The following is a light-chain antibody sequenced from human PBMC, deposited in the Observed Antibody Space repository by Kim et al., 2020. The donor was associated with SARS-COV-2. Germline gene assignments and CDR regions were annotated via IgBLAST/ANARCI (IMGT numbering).Light chain of an antibody. V-gene: IGLV1-44*01. CDR2: SSN. J-gene: IGLJ3*02. Sequence: ELTQPPSASGTPGQSVTISCSGSSSNIGGNTVNWYRQLPGTAPKLLIYSSNQRPSGVPDRFSGSKFGNSASLAISGLQTEDETDYYCSTWDDRLNGPVFGGGTQLTVL. CDR3: STWDDRLNGPV. CDR1: SSNIGGNT.